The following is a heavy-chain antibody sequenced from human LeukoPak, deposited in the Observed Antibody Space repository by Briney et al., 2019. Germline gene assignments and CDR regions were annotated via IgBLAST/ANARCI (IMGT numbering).Heavy chain of an antibody. CDR3: PRRSSPLRDFDY. Sequence: GGSLRLSCAASGFTFSSHAMSWVRQAPGMGLEWVSSITGSGSSTFHVDSVKGRFSISRDNSKNMLYLQMNSLRAEDTAIYYCPRRSSPLRDFDYWGQGTLVTVSS. D-gene: IGHD2-2*01. V-gene: IGHV3-23*01. CDR2: ITGSGSST. J-gene: IGHJ4*02. CDR1: GFTFSSHA.